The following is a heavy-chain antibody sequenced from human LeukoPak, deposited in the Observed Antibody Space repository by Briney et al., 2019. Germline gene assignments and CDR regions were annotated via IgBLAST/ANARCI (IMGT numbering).Heavy chain of an antibody. J-gene: IGHJ5*02. CDR2: ISGSGGST. CDR3: ARLGRWIQPSGWFDP. D-gene: IGHD5-18*01. Sequence: GGSLRLSCAASGFTFSSYAMNWVRQAPGKGLEWVSVISGSGGSTYYANSVKGRFTISRDNSKNTLYLQMNSLRAEDTAVYYCARLGRWIQPSGWFDPWGQGTLVTVSS. V-gene: IGHV3-23*01. CDR1: GFTFSSYA.